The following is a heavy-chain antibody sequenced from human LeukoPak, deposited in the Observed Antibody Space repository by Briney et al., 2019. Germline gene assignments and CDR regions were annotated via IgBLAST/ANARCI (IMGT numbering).Heavy chain of an antibody. D-gene: IGHD6-19*01. Sequence: GGSLRLSCAASGFTFSDYYMTWIRQAPGKGLEWPTWISTSGSDTRYADSVKGRFTISRDNSKNTLYLQMNSLRAEDTAVYYCAREIAVAESDAFDIWGQGTMVTVSS. CDR1: GFTFSDYY. J-gene: IGHJ3*02. CDR3: AREIAVAESDAFDI. V-gene: IGHV3-11*06. CDR2: ISTSGSDT.